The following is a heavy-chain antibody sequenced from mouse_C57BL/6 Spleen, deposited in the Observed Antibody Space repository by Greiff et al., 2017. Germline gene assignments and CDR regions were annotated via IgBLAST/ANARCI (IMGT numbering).Heavy chain of an antibody. D-gene: IGHD3-2*02. V-gene: IGHV1-26*01. CDR2: INPNNGGT. CDR1: GYTFTDYY. J-gene: IGHJ4*01. Sequence: EVQLQQSGPELVKPGASVKISCKASGYTFTDYYMNWVKQSHGKSLEWIGDINPNNGGTSYNQKFKGKATLTVDKSSSTAYMELRSLTSEDSAVYYCAPAQATQYGTMDYWGQGTSVTVSS. CDR3: APAQATQYGTMDY.